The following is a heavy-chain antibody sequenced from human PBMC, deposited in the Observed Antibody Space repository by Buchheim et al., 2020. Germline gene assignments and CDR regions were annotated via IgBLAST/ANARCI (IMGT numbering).Heavy chain of an antibody. V-gene: IGHV4-61*01. J-gene: IGHJ4*02. CDR1: GGSVSSGSYY. D-gene: IGHD3-16*02. CDR3: ARDFYYDYIWGSYRGVYYFDY. CDR2: IYYSGST. Sequence: QVQLQESGPGLVKPSETLSLTCTVSGGSVSSGSYYWSWIRQPPGKGLEWIGYIYYSGSTNYNPSLKSRVTISVDTSKNQFSLKLSSVTAADTAVYYCARDFYYDYIWGSYRGVYYFDYWGQGTL.